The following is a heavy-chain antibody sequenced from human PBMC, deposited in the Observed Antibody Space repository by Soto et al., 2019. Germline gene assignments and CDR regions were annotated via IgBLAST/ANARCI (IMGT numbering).Heavy chain of an antibody. Sequence: ASVKVSCKASGYTFTSYYMHWVRQAPGQGLEWMGIINPSGGSTSYAQKFQGRVTMTRDTSTSTVYMELSSQRSEDTAVYYCARPSYPYSGSPIYFDYWGQGTLVTVSS. V-gene: IGHV1-46*01. CDR2: INPSGGST. J-gene: IGHJ4*02. CDR1: GYTFTSYY. D-gene: IGHD1-26*01. CDR3: ARPSYPYSGSPIYFDY.